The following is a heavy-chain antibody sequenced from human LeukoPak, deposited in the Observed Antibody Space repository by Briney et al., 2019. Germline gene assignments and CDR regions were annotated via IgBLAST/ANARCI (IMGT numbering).Heavy chain of an antibody. CDR1: GDSIDSYD. D-gene: IGHD2-2*01. CDR2: IYYSGST. CDR3: ARAGHCSSTSCYVGTVDY. V-gene: IGHV4-59*01. Sequence: SETLSLPCTVSGDSIDSYDWSWIRQPPGQGLDWIGYIYYSGSTNYNPSLTTRVTIPVDTSTNQFSLKLSSVTAADTAVYYCARAGHCSSTSCYVGTVDYWGQGTLVTVSS. J-gene: IGHJ4*02.